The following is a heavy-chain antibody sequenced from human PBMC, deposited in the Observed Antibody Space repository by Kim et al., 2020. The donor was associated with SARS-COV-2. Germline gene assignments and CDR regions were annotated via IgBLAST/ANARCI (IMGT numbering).Heavy chain of an antibody. CDR1: GDSVSSNSAA. D-gene: IGHD5-12*01. J-gene: IGHJ3*02. CDR2: TYYRSKWYN. CDR3: ARVYDSEWLRLSDAFDI. V-gene: IGHV6-1*01. Sequence: SQTLSLTCAISGDSVSSNSAAWNWIRQSPSRGLEWLGRTYYRSKWYNDYAVSVKSRITINPDTSKNQFSLQLNSVTPEDTAVYYCARVYDSEWLRLSDAFDIWGQGTMVTVSS.